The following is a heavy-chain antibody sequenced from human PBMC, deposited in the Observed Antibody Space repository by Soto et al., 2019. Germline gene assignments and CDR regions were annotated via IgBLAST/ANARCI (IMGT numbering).Heavy chain of an antibody. J-gene: IGHJ4*02. CDR1: GDSISTFY. Sequence: SETLSLTCTVSGDSISTFYWGWMRQSPGKELEWIGYVYYTGSTNYNPSLKSRVTISVDRSKNQFSLKLTSANAADTAVYYCARGSTVRNYADDSSDYFYFFDYWGQGTQVTVSS. CDR2: VYYTGST. D-gene: IGHD3-22*01. CDR3: ARGSTVRNYADDSSDYFYFFDY. V-gene: IGHV4-59*01.